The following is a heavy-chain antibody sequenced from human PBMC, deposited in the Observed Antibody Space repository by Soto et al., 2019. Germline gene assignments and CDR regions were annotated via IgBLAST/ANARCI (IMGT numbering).Heavy chain of an antibody. D-gene: IGHD5-18*01. CDR2: IWYDGSNK. J-gene: IGHJ3*02. V-gene: IGHV3-33*01. CDR3: AREKDTAMENDAFDI. CDR1: GFTFSSYG. Sequence: GGSLRLSCAASGFTFSSYGMHWVRQAPGKGLEWVAVIWYDGSNKYYADSVKGRFTISRDNSKNTLYLQMNSLRAEDTAVYYCAREKDTAMENDAFDIWGQGTMVTVSS.